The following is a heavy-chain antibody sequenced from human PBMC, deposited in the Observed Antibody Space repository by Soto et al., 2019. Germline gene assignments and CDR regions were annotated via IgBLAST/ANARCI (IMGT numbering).Heavy chain of an antibody. CDR3: ARESVWINRAFDY. V-gene: IGHV4-34*01. CDR1: GGSFSGYY. J-gene: IGHJ4*02. Sequence: TSEALSLTCAVYGGSFSGYYWSWIRQPPGKGLEWIGEINHSGSTNYNPSLKSRVTISVDTSKNHFSLKLSSVTAADTAVYYCARESVWINRAFDYWGQGTLVTVS. CDR2: INHSGST. D-gene: IGHD5-12*01.